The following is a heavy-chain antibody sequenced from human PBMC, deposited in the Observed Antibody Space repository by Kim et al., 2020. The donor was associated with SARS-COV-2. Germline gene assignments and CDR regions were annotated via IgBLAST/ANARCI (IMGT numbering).Heavy chain of an antibody. D-gene: IGHD2-8*01. CDR2: ISGDGGST. J-gene: IGHJ6*02. CDR3: AKDGFRSLIRYYYYGMDV. CDR1: GFTFDDYA. V-gene: IGHV3-43*02. Sequence: GGSLRLSCAASGFTFDDYAMHWVRQAPGKGLEWVSLISGDGGSTYYADSVKGRFTISRDNSKNSLYLQMNSLRTEDTALYYCAKDGFRSLIRYYYYGMDVWGQGTTVTVSS.